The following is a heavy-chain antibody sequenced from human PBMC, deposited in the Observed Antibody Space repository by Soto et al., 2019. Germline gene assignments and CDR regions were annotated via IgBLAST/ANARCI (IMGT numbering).Heavy chain of an antibody. V-gene: IGHV4-30-4*01. CDR3: AWNYDRIGHFDY. CDR1: GGSISRGDYY. J-gene: IGHJ4*02. Sequence: SETLSLTCTVSGGSISRGDYYWSWIRQPPGKGLEWIGYIYYSGNTYYNPSLKSRLNISLDTSKNQFSLKLTSVTAADTAVYYCAWNYDRIGHFDYWGQGTLVTVSS. CDR2: IYYSGNT. D-gene: IGHD3-22*01.